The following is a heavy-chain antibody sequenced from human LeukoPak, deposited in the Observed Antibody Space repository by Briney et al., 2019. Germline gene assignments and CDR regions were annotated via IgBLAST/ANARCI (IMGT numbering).Heavy chain of an antibody. V-gene: IGHV3-21*01. J-gene: IGHJ4*02. D-gene: IGHD4-17*01. CDR3: ATTPRAMTTVTTGY. CDR1: GFTFSSYS. CDR2: ISSSSSYI. Sequence: GGSLRLSCAASGFTFSSYSMNWVRQAPGKGLEWVSSISSSSSYIYYADSVKGRFTISRGNAKNSLYLQMNSLRAEDTAVYYCATTPRAMTTVTTGYWGQGTLVTVSS.